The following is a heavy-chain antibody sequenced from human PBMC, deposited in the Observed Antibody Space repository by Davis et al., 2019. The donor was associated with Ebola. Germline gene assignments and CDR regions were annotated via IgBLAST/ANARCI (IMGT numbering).Heavy chain of an antibody. CDR2: ISNDGSNK. CDR1: GFTFKSYG. V-gene: IGHV3-30*18. D-gene: IGHD5-24*01. CDR3: AQSIEMTPRGVYYYGMDV. Sequence: PGGSLRLSCAASGFTFKSYGMHWVRQAPGKGLEWVAVISNDGSNKYYADSVKGRFIISRDNSKNTLYLQMNSLRAEDTAVYYCAQSIEMTPRGVYYYGMDVWGQGTTAAVSS. J-gene: IGHJ6*02.